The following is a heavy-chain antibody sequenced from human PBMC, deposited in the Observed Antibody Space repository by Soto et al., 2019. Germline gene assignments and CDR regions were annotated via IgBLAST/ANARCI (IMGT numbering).Heavy chain of an antibody. CDR2: ISGSGGST. Sequence: GGSLRLSCAASGFTFSSYTMSWVRQAPGKGLEWVSAISGSGGSTYYADSVKGRFTISRDNSKNTLYLQMNSLRAEDTAVYYCAKDSGWELLMGAFDIWGQGTMVTVSS. CDR3: AKDSGWELLMGAFDI. J-gene: IGHJ3*02. D-gene: IGHD2-15*01. V-gene: IGHV3-23*01. CDR1: GFTFSSYT.